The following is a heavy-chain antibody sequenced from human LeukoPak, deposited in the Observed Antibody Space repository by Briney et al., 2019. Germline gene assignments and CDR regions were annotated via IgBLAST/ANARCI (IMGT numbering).Heavy chain of an antibody. J-gene: IGHJ4*02. CDR3: ARGGNASWDY. V-gene: IGHV3-53*01. CDR2: IYSGGNT. CDR1: GFAVSSSF. Sequence: GGSLRLSCAVSGFAVSSSFMSWVRQAPGKGLEWVSVIYSGGNTYYADSVKGRFTISRDNTKNSLYLQMSSLRVEDTAVYYCARGGNASWDYWGQGALVTVSS.